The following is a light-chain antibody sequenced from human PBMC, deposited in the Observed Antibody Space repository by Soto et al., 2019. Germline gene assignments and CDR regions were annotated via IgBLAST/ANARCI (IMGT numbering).Light chain of an antibody. CDR2: EVN. V-gene: IGLV2-8*01. CDR3: SSYAGSNNSYV. CDR1: SSDVGGYNF. J-gene: IGLJ1*01. Sequence: QSVLTQPPSASGSPGQSVTISCTGTSSDVGGYNFVSWFQQNPGKAPKLMIYEVNKRPSGVPDRFSGSKSGNTAFLTVSGLQAEDEADYYCSSYAGSNNSYVFGTGTKVTVL.